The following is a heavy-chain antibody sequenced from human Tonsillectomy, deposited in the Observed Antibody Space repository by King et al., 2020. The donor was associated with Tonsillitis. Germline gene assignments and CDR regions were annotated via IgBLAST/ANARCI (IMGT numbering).Heavy chain of an antibody. CDR2: TYYRSKWYN. V-gene: IGHV6-1*01. Sequence: QVQLQESGPGLVKPSQTLSLTCAISGDSVSSNSAAWNWIRQSPSRGLEWLGRTYYRSKWYNDYAVSVKSRITINPDTSKNQFSLQLNSVTPEDTAVYYCARSLPYNWNYGGMFDYWGQGTLVTVPS. CDR1: GDSVSSNSAA. J-gene: IGHJ4*02. D-gene: IGHD1-7*01. CDR3: ARSLPYNWNYGGMFDY.